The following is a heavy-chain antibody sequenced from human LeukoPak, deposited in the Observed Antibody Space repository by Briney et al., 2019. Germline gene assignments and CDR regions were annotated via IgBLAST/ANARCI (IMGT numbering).Heavy chain of an antibody. Sequence: GESLKISCKASGYSFISYWIGWVRQMPGKGLEWMGIIYPGDSDSRYSPSFQGQVTISADKSISTAFLQWSSLKASDTAIYYCARLIIAANDARYFDYWGQGTLVTVSS. V-gene: IGHV5-51*01. CDR2: IYPGDSDS. D-gene: IGHD6-13*01. J-gene: IGHJ4*02. CDR1: GYSFISYW. CDR3: ARLIIAANDARYFDY.